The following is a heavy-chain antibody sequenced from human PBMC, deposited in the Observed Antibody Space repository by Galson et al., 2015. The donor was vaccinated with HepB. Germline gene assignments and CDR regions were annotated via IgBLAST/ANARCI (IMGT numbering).Heavy chain of an antibody. CDR1: GFTFSTCA. Sequence: SLRLSCAASGFTFSTCAMTWVRQAPGKGLEWVSTISGNGGRTYYADSVKGRFTISRDNSKDTLYLHMNSLRAEDTAVYYCAKDQIWEFPHVLRYWVQGPLVTVTS. J-gene: IGHJ4*02. CDR3: AKDQIWEFPHVLRY. D-gene: IGHD1-26*01. CDR2: ISGNGGRT. V-gene: IGHV3-23*01.